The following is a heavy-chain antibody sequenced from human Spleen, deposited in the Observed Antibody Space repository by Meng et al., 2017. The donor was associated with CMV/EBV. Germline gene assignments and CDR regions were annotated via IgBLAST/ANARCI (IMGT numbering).Heavy chain of an antibody. CDR2: IYHSGST. V-gene: IGHV4-4*02. D-gene: IGHD2-2*01. J-gene: IGHJ4*02. CDR1: GFTFSSHW. CDR3: AIRKVVVPAAIDY. Sequence: GSLRLSCAASGFTFSSHWMTWVRQPPGKGLEWIGEIYHSGSTNYNPSLKSRVTISVDKSKNQFSLKLSSVTAADTAVYYCAIRKVVVPAAIDYWGQGTLVTVSS.